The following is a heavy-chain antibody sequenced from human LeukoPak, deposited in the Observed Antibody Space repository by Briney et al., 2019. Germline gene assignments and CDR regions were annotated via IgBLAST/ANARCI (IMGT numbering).Heavy chain of an antibody. D-gene: IGHD6-13*01. Sequence: SETLTLTCTVSGYSISSGYYWGWIRQPPGKGLEWIGSIYHSGSTYYNPSLKSRVTISVDTSKNQFSLKLSSVTAADTAVYYCARIVAAAGTFYFDYWGQGTLVTVSS. CDR1: GYSISSGYY. J-gene: IGHJ4*02. CDR2: IYHSGST. CDR3: ARIVAAAGTFYFDY. V-gene: IGHV4-38-2*02.